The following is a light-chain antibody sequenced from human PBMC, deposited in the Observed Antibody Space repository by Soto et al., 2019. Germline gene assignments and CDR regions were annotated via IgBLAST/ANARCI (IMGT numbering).Light chain of an antibody. V-gene: IGKV3-15*01. CDR3: QQSYSSPIT. J-gene: IGKJ5*01. Sequence: EIVMTQSPATLSVSPGERATLSCRASQSIGSNLAWYQQKPGQAPRLLIYGASTRATGIPARFSGSGSGTDFTLTISSLQPEDFATYYCQQSYSSPITFGQGTRLEIK. CDR1: QSIGSN. CDR2: GAS.